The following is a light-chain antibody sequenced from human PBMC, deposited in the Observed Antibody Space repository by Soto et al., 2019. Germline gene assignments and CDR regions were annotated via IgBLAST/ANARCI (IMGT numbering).Light chain of an antibody. Sequence: DIQMTXXXXXLSASVGDRVTITCRASQSIVTYLNWYLQKPGKAPKLLIYAASNLQSGVPSRFSGSGSGTDFTLTISSLQPEDFATYFCQQSYSTPPWTFGQGTKVDIK. CDR2: AAS. V-gene: IGKV1-39*01. CDR3: QQSYSTPPWT. J-gene: IGKJ1*01. CDR1: QSIVTY.